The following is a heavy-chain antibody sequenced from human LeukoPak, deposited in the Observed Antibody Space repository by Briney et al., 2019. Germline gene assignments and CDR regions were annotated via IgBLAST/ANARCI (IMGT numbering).Heavy chain of an antibody. J-gene: IGHJ4*02. V-gene: IGHV1-2*02. CDR3: ARAITGDLHVEPFDY. D-gene: IGHD7-27*01. CDR2: INPNSGGT. CDR1: GYTFTGYY. Sequence: SVKVSCKASGYTFTGYYMHWVRQAPGQGLEWMGWINPNSGGTNYAQKFQGRVTMTRDTSISTGYMELSRLRSDDTAEYYCARAITGDLHVEPFDYWGQGTLVTVSS.